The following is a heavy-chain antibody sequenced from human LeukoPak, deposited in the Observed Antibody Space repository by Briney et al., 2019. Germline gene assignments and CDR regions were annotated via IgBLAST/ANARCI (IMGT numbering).Heavy chain of an antibody. J-gene: IGHJ3*02. CDR1: GYTLTELS. CDR2: FDPEDGET. CDR3: ATGAPAKRAFDI. V-gene: IGHV1-24*01. D-gene: IGHD2-2*01. Sequence: GASVKVSCKVSGYTLTELSMHWVRQAPGKGLEWMGGFDPEDGETIYPQKFQGRVTMTEDTSTDTAYMELSSLRSEDTAVYYCATGAPAKRAFDIWGQGTMVTVSS.